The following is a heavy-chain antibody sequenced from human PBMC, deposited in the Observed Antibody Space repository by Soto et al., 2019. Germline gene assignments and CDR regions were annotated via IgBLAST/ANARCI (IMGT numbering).Heavy chain of an antibody. CDR3: ANVRLGAGVRGYFDY. J-gene: IGHJ4*02. V-gene: IGHV3-30*18. CDR1: GFTFSSYG. D-gene: IGHD3-10*01. Sequence: QVQLVESGGGVVQPGKSLRLSCAGSGFTFSSYGMDWVRQAPGKGLEWVAVISYDGSNKYYADSVKGRFTISRDNSKNTLYLQMSSLRADDTAVYYCANVRLGAGVRGYFDYWGQGTLVTVSS. CDR2: ISYDGSNK.